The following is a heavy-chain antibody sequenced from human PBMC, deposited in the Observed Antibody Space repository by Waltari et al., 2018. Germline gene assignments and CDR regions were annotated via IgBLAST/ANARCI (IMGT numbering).Heavy chain of an antibody. CDR2: IRNDGISD. J-gene: IGHJ4*02. V-gene: IGHV3-30*02. CDR3: TKDSAWAFDY. Sequence: QVQLVESGGGLVQPGGSLRLSCAASGFSFTKYGRHWVRQAPGKGLEWVAFIRNDGISDYYADSVNGRFTISRDTSKSTLSLQMNSLRAEDTAIYYCTKDSAWAFDYWGQGTLVTVSS. D-gene: IGHD1-26*01. CDR1: GFSFTKYG.